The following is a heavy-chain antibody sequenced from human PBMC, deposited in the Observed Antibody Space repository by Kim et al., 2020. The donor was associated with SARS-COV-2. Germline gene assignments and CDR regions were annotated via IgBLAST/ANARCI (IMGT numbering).Heavy chain of an antibody. Sequence: GGSLRLSCAASGFTFSSYSMNWVRQAPGKGLEGVSSISSSSSTIYYADPVKGRFTISRDNAKNSLYLQMNSLRAEDTAVYYCAVLALVVPAAENGGFDPWGQGTLVTVSS. CDR3: AVLALVVPAAENGGFDP. D-gene: IGHD2-2*01. CDR1: GFTFSSYS. V-gene: IGHV3-48*04. J-gene: IGHJ5*02. CDR2: ISSSSSTI.